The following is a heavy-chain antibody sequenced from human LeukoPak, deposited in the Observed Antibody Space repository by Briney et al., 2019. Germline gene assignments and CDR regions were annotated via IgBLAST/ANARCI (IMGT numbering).Heavy chain of an antibody. D-gene: IGHD3-22*01. CDR3: ARDYYYYDSSGYYYIPYYFDY. CDR2: INPNSGGT. V-gene: IGHV1-2*06. Sequence: GASVKVSCKASGYTFTGYYMHWVRQAPGQGLEWMGRINPNSGGTNYAQKFQGRVTITRDTSISTAYIELSRLRSDDTAVYYCARDYYYYDSSGYYYIPYYFDYWGQGTLVTVSS. J-gene: IGHJ4*02. CDR1: GYTFTGYY.